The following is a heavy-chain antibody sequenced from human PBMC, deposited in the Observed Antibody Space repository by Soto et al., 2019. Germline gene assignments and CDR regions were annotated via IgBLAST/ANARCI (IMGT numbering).Heavy chain of an antibody. D-gene: IGHD5-18*01. CDR2: IKQDGSAK. CDR3: ARDFFMDTGSLSNGIDY. V-gene: IGHV3-7*03. J-gene: IGHJ4*02. Sequence: PVGSLRLSCAASGFTFSTYWMTWVRQAPGKGLEWVANIKQDGSAKYYVDSVKGRFTISRDNAKNSLYLQMNSLRAEDTAVYYCARDFFMDTGSLSNGIDYWGQGTLVTVSS. CDR1: GFTFSTYW.